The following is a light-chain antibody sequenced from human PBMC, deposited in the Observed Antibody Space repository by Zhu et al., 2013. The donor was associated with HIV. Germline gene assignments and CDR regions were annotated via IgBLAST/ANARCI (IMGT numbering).Light chain of an antibody. CDR1: QNINSY. CDR3: HQAYSSPFT. V-gene: IGKV1-39*01. J-gene: IGKJ3*01. Sequence: DIQMTQSPSSLSASVGDRVIITCRASQNINSYLNWYQQKPGKAPNLLIYAASSLQAGVPSRISGGGSGTDFTLTISSLQPEDFATYFCHQAYSSPFTFGPGTKVDIK. CDR2: AAS.